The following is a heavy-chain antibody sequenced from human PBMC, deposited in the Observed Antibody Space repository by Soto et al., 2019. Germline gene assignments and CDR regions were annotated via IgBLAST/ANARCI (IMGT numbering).Heavy chain of an antibody. Sequence: SQTLSLTCVISGDSVSSNSAAWNWIRQSPSRGLEWLGRTYYRSKWYNDYAVSVKSRITINPDTSKSQFSLQLNSVTPEDTAVYYCARSMASDYYYYYGMDVWGQGTTVTVSS. CDR1: GDSVSSNSAA. CDR2: TYYRSKWYN. D-gene: IGHD3-10*01. V-gene: IGHV6-1*01. CDR3: ARSMASDYYYYYGMDV. J-gene: IGHJ6*02.